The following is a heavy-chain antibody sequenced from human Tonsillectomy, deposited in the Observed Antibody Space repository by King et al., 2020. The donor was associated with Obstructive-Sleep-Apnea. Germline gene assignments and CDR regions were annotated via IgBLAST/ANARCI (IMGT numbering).Heavy chain of an antibody. J-gene: IGHJ6*02. V-gene: IGHV3-30*02. D-gene: IGHD2-2*01. Sequence: QLVQSGGGVVQPGRSLRLSCAASGFTFSSYGMHWVRQAPGKGLEWVAFIRYDGSNKYYADSVKGRFTISRDNSKNTLYLQMNSLRAEDTAVYYFAKDLSNRHLVVVPAATYNKAYGMDVWGQGTTVTVSS. CDR2: IRYDGSNK. CDR1: GFTFSSYG. CDR3: AKDLSNRHLVVVPAATYNKAYGMDV.